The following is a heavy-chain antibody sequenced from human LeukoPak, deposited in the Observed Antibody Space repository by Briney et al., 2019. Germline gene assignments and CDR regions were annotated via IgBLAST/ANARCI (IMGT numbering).Heavy chain of an antibody. Sequence: SETLSPTCAVSGDSISSSNWWSWVRQPPGKGLEWIGEIFYSGNTNYNPSLKSRVTMSVDTSKNQFSLKPSSVTAADTAVYYCARAGYSSGWAWGQGTLVTVSS. CDR2: IFYSGNT. CDR3: ARAGYSSGWA. CDR1: GDSISSSNW. D-gene: IGHD6-19*01. J-gene: IGHJ5*02. V-gene: IGHV4-4*02.